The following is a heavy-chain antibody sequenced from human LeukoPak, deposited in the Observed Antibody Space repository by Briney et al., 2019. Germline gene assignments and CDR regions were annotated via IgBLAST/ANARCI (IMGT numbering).Heavy chain of an antibody. CDR1: GFTFSSYA. CDR2: ISYDGGNK. Sequence: GRSLRLSCAASGFTFSSYAMHWVRQAPGKGLEWVAVISYDGGNKYYADSVKGRFTISRDNSKSTLFLEMDSLRAEDTAVYYCAKDPPRGDGYQPNFFDSWGQGTLVTVSS. D-gene: IGHD5-24*01. J-gene: IGHJ4*02. CDR3: AKDPPRGDGYQPNFFDS. V-gene: IGHV3-30*04.